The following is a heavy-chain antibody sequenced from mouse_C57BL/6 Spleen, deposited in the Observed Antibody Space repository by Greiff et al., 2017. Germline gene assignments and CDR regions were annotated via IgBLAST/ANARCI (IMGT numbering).Heavy chain of an antibody. Sequence: VQLQQSGAELVRPGASVKLSCTASGFNIKDYYMHWVKQRPEQGLEWIGRIDPEDGDTEYAPKFQGKATMTADTSSNTAYLQLSSLTSEDTAVYYCTTLITTVVAKGYFDVWGTGTTVTVSS. CDR2: IDPEDGDT. J-gene: IGHJ1*03. V-gene: IGHV14-1*01. D-gene: IGHD1-1*01. CDR3: TTLITTVVAKGYFDV. CDR1: GFNIKDYY.